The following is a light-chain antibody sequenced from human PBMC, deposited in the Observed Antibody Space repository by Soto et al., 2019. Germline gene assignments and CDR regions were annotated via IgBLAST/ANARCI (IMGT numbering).Light chain of an antibody. CDR1: SSDVGGHNY. V-gene: IGLV2-14*01. CDR2: EVS. J-gene: IGLJ1*01. Sequence: QSVLTQPASVSGSPGQSITISCTGTSSDVGGHNYVSWYQQHPRKAPKLIIFEVSSRPSGVSNRFSGSKSGNTASLTISGLRAEDEADYYCSSYTASGVFGTGTKLTVL. CDR3: SSYTASGV.